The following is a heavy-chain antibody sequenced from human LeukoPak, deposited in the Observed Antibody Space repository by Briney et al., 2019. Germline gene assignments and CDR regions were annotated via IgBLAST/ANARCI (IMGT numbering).Heavy chain of an antibody. CDR2: INTNTGNP. V-gene: IGHV7-4-1*02. J-gene: IGHJ6*02. CDR1: GYTFTTYP. D-gene: IGHD2-2*01. Sequence: ASVKVSCKASGYTFTTYPINWVRRASGQGLEWMGWINTNTGNPTYAQGFTGRFVFSLDTSVSTAYLQISSLKAEDTAVYYCARSKILYCSSTSCYAYYGMDVWGQGTTVTVSS. CDR3: ARSKILYCSSTSCYAYYGMDV.